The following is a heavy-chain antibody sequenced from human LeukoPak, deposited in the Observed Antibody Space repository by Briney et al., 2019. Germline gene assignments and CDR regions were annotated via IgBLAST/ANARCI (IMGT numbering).Heavy chain of an antibody. D-gene: IGHD5-18*01. V-gene: IGHV4-59*08. CDR1: GGSISSYY. J-gene: IGHJ4*02. Sequence: SETLSLTCTVSGGSISSYYWSWIRQPPGKGLEWIGYIYYSGSTNYNPSLKSRVTISVDTSKNQFSLKLSSVTAADTAVYYCASRQERGYGYGLWGQGTLVTVSS. CDR2: IYYSGST. CDR3: ASRQERGYGYGL.